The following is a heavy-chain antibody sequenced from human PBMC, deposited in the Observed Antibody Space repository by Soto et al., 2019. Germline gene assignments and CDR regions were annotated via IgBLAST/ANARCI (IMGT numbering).Heavy chain of an antibody. CDR1: GESFSSYY. J-gene: IGHJ4*02. CDR3: ARHDYGGFGL. D-gene: IGHD4-17*01. CDR2: IYYSGST. V-gene: IGHV4-39*01. Sequence: SETLSLTCAVYGESFSSYYWGWIRQPPGKGLEWIGSIYYSGSTYYNPSLKSRVTISVDTSKNQFSLKLSSVTAADTAVYYCARHDYGGFGLWGQGTLVTVSS.